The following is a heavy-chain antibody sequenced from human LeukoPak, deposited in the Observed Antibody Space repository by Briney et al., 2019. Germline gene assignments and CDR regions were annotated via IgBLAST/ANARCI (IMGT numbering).Heavy chain of an antibody. Sequence: PGGSLRLSCAASGFTFSNAWMSWVRQAPGKGLEWGGRIKSITDGGTTDYAAPVKGRFTTSRDDSKNTLYLQMDGLKTEDTAVYYCTTDKNSGSYYLSFDYWGQGTLVTVSS. CDR3: TTDKNSGSYYLSFDY. D-gene: IGHD1-26*01. CDR2: IKSITDGGTT. J-gene: IGHJ4*02. V-gene: IGHV3-15*01. CDR1: GFTFSNAW.